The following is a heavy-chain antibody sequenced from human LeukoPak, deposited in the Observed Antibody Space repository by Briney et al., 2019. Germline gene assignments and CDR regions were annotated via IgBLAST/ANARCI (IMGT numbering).Heavy chain of an antibody. J-gene: IGHJ4*02. D-gene: IGHD5-18*01. CDR1: GFSFNTYA. V-gene: IGHV4-39*01. CDR2: IYDSGST. Sequence: GSLRLSCAASGFSFNTYAMSWVRQAPGKGLEWIGSIYDSGSTYYNPSLKSRVTISVDTSKNQFSLKLNSVTAADTAVYYCARLGYSYGYRFFDYWGQGTLVTVSS. CDR3: ARLGYSYGYRFFDY.